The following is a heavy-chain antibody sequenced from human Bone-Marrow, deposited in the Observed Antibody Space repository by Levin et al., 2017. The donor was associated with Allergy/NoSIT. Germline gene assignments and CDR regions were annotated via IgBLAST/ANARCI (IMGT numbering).Heavy chain of an antibody. CDR2: ISYDGSSK. V-gene: IGHV3-30-3*01. J-gene: IGHJ6*01. CDR1: GFLFNSYD. D-gene: IGHD3-10*01. Sequence: GESLKISCAASGFLFNSYDMHWVRQAPGKGLEWLSVISYDGSSKFYADSVRGRFTVSRDSFKNTLFLQMNNLRLEDTAVYFCARRQLGHVGSGSDYGLDLWGQGTTVAVTS. CDR3: ARRQLGHVGSGSDYGLDL.